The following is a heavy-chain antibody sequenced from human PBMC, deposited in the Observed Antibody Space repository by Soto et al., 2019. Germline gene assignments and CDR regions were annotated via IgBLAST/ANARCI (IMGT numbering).Heavy chain of an antibody. CDR3: ARGGDFPAAGMTHFDY. CDR1: GYTFTSYY. Sequence: ASVKVSCKASGYTFTSYYMHWVRQAPGQGLEWMGIINPSGGSTSYAQKFQGRVTMTRDTSTSTVYMELSSLRSEDTAVYYCARGGDFPAAGMTHFDYWGQGTLVTVSS. CDR2: INPSGGST. V-gene: IGHV1-46*03. D-gene: IGHD6-13*01. J-gene: IGHJ4*02.